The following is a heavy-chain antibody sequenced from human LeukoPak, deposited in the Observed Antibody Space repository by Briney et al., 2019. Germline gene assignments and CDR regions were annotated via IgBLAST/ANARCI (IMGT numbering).Heavy chain of an antibody. V-gene: IGHV3-74*01. CDR2: INSDGSST. J-gene: IGHJ4*02. Sequence: GGSLRLSCAASGFTFSTYWMHWVRQAPGKGLVWVSRINSDGSSTSDADFVKGRFTISRDNAKNTLYLQMNSLRAEDTAVYYCARSSVGFDYWGQGTPVTVSS. CDR3: ARSSVGFDY. CDR1: GFTFSTYW.